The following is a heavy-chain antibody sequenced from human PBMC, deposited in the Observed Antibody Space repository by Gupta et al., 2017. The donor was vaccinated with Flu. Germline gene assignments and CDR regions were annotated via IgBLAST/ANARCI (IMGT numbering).Heavy chain of an antibody. CDR1: GFTFSSYE. CDR3: ARDGGIRRPNNFDY. Sequence: ASGFTFSSYEMNWVRQAPGKGLEWLSYISTSGSPIYYADSVKGRFTISRDNAKNSLYLQMNSLRAEDTAVYYCARDGGIRRPNNFDYGGQGTLVTVSS. V-gene: IGHV3-48*03. D-gene: IGHD3-16*01. J-gene: IGHJ4*02. CDR2: ISTSGSPI.